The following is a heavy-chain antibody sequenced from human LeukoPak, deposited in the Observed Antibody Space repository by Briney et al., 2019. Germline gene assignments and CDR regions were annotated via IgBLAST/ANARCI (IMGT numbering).Heavy chain of an antibody. CDR3: ARSHYGDYSSYFDY. CDR1: GFTFSSYA. D-gene: IGHD4-17*01. Sequence: GGSLRLSCAASGFTFSSYAMHWVRQAPGKGLEWVAVISYDGSNKYYADSVKGRFTISRDNSKNTLYLQMGSLRAEDMAVYYCARSHYGDYSSYFDYWGQGTLVTVSS. CDR2: ISYDGSNK. V-gene: IGHV3-30*14. J-gene: IGHJ4*02.